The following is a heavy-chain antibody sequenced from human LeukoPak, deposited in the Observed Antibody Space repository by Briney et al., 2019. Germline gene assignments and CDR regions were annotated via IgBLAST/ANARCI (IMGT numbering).Heavy chain of an antibody. J-gene: IGHJ4*02. Sequence: PSETLSLTCTVSGGSISSYYWSWIRRPPGKGLEWIGSIYYSGSTYYNPSLKSRVTISVDTSKNQFSLKLSSVTAADTAVYYCARQSSNILFGGIDYWGQGTLVTVS. CDR2: IYYSGST. CDR1: GGSISSYY. CDR3: ARQSSNILFGGIDY. V-gene: IGHV4-39*01. D-gene: IGHD2-21*01.